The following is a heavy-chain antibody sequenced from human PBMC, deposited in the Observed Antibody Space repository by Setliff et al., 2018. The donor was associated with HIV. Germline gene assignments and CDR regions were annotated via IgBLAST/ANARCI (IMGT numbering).Heavy chain of an antibody. CDR3: AKRPGYGYPFRI. D-gene: IGHD5-18*01. J-gene: IGHJ3*02. V-gene: IGHV4-39*01. CDR2: VYYNGNT. CDR1: GGSISSTTYW. Sequence: SETLSLTCTVSGGSISSTTYWWGWIRQPPGKGLEWIGTVYYNGNTFYDPSLKSRVTISIDMSKNQFSLKLTSVAAADTAVYYCAKRPGYGYPFRIWGQGTMVTVSS.